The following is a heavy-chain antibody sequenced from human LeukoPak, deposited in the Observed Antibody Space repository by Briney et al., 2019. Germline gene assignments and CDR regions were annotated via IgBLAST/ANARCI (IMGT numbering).Heavy chain of an antibody. CDR1: RYTFTCYY. CDR3: ARGGTIHFDY. Sequence: ASVKVCCKAARYTFTCYYMYWVREAPGQGLEWMGIINPSGGRTRHEQKFQGRVTMTRDMSTSTVYKELSSLRSEDTAVYYCARGGTIHFDYWGQGTLVTVSS. CDR2: INPSGGRT. D-gene: IGHD2-2*01. V-gene: IGHV1-46*01. J-gene: IGHJ4*02.